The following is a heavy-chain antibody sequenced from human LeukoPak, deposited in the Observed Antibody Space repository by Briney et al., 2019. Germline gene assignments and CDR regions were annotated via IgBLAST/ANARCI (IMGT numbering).Heavy chain of an antibody. CDR3: ARGSEQWLVSLTRAYFDY. V-gene: IGHV3-48*03. D-gene: IGHD6-19*01. J-gene: IGHJ4*02. CDR1: GFTFSSYE. CDR2: ISSSGSTI. Sequence: GRSLRLSCAASGFTFSSYEMNWVRQAPGKGRGWVSYISSSGSTIYYADSVEGRFTISRDNAKNSLTLQMNRLRAEDTAVYYCARGSEQWLVSLTRAYFDYWGQGTLVTVSS.